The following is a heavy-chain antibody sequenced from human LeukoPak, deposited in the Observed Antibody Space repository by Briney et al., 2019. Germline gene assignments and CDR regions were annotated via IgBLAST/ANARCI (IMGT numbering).Heavy chain of an antibody. CDR1: GFTVSSNS. V-gene: IGHV3-53*01. J-gene: IGHJ4*02. D-gene: IGHD3-9*01. CDR2: IYSDNT. Sequence: GGSLRLSCTVSGFTVSSNSMSWVRQAPGKGLEWVSFIYSDNTHYSDSVKGRFTISRDNSKNTLYLQMNSLRAEDTAVYYCARAGSVLRYFDWLLSLAFDYWGQGTLVTVSS. CDR3: ARAGSVLRYFDWLLSLAFDY.